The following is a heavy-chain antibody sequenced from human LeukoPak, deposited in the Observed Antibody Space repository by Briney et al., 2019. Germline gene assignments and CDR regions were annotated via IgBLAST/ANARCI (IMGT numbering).Heavy chain of an antibody. J-gene: IGHJ6*03. V-gene: IGHV3-20*04. CDR3: TRVEETATTAAIIRKYSYYYYYMDV. CDR2: INWNGVST. CDR1: GFTFDDYG. Sequence: GGSLRLSCAASGFTFDDYGMNWVRQAPGKGLEWVSGINWNGVSTGYADSVKGRFTISRDNAKNSLYLQMSSLRAEDTAVYYCTRVEETATTAAIIRKYSYYYYYMDVWGKGNTVTVSS. D-gene: IGHD4-11*01.